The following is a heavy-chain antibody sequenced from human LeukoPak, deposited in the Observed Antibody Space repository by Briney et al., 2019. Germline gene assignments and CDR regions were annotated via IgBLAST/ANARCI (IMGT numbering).Heavy chain of an antibody. D-gene: IGHD4-17*01. V-gene: IGHV4-34*01. J-gene: IGHJ4*02. CDR2: IHHSGSA. CDR1: SGSLSGYS. CDR3: TRQSGTVTPIDY. Sequence: SETLSLTCAVSSGSLSGYSWGWIRQAPGKGLDWIGEIHHSGSATYNSSLKNRVTISLGKPKSQFSPILTSVTAADTAVYYCTRQSGTVTPIDYWGQGILVTVSS.